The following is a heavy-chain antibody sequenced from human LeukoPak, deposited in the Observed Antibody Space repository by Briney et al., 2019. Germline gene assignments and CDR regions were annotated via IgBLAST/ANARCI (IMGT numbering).Heavy chain of an antibody. Sequence: TSETLSLTCAVYGGSFSGYYWSWIRQPPGKGLEWIGEINHSGSTNYNPSLKSRVTISVDTSKNQFSLKLSSVTAADTAVYYCARGYYDSTGDAFDIWGQGTMVTVSS. V-gene: IGHV4-34*01. CDR1: GGSFSGYY. D-gene: IGHD3-22*01. CDR2: INHSGST. CDR3: ARGYYDSTGDAFDI. J-gene: IGHJ3*02.